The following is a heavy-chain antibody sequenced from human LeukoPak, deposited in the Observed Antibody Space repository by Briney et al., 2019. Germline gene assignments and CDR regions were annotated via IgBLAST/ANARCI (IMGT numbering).Heavy chain of an antibody. Sequence: GGSLRLSCAASGFTFSSYAMSWVRQAPGKGLEWVSAISGSGGSTYYADSVKGRFTISRDNSKNTLYLQMNSLRAEDTAVYYCAKGYYYDSSGYYNGGDDAFDIWGQGTMVTVSS. CDR3: AKGYYYDSSGYYNGGDDAFDI. V-gene: IGHV3-23*01. CDR2: ISGSGGST. CDR1: GFTFSSYA. D-gene: IGHD3-22*01. J-gene: IGHJ3*02.